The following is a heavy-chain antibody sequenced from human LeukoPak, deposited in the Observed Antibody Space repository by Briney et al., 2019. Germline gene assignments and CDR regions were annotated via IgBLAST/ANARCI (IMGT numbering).Heavy chain of an antibody. V-gene: IGHV4-59*01. CDR2: IYYSGST. CDR3: ARDKGHDFSGFDY. CDR1: GGSISSYY. D-gene: IGHD3-22*01. Sequence: SETLSLTCTVSGGSISSYYWSWIRQPPGKGLEWIGYIYYSGSTDYNPSLKSRVTISVDTSKNQFSLKLSSVTAADTAMYYCARDKGHDFSGFDYWGQGTLVTVSS. J-gene: IGHJ4*02.